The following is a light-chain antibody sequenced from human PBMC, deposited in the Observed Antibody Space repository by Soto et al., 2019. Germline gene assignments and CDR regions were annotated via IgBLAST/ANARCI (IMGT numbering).Light chain of an antibody. CDR1: SSNIGSNT. CDR2: SNN. V-gene: IGLV1-44*01. CDR3: AAWDDSLNVV. J-gene: IGLJ2*01. Sequence: QSVLTQPPSASGTPGQRVTISCSGSSSNIGSNTVNWYQQLPGTAPKLLIYSNNQRPSGDPDRFSGSKSGTSASLAISGLQSEDEADYYCAAWDDSLNVVFGGGTKLTVL.